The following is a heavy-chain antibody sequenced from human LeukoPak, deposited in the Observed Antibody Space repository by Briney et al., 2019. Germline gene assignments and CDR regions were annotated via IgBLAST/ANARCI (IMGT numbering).Heavy chain of an antibody. D-gene: IGHD5-24*01. CDR1: GGSFSGYY. CDR3: AGRERWLQFRDY. Sequence: SETLSLTCAVYGGSFSGYYWGWIRQPPGKGLEWIGSIYYSGSTYYNPSLKSRVTISVDTSKNQFSLKLSSVTAADTAVYYCAGRERWLQFRDYWGQGTLVTVSS. J-gene: IGHJ4*02. CDR2: IYYSGST. V-gene: IGHV4-39*01.